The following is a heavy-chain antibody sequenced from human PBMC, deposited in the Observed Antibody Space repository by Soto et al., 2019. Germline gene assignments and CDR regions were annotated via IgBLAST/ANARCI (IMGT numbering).Heavy chain of an antibody. V-gene: IGHV3-23*01. D-gene: IGHD2-8*02. J-gene: IGHJ4*02. CDR2: IGGSGVSK. CDR1: GFTFSTYA. Sequence: GGSLRLSCAASGFTFSTYAMNWVRQAPGKGLEWVSRIGGSGVSKYYADSVKGRFTVSRDNSKNIVNLQMDSLSVEDTAVYFCAREGLCTGTACSIDYWGQGALVTVSS. CDR3: AREGLCTGTACSIDY.